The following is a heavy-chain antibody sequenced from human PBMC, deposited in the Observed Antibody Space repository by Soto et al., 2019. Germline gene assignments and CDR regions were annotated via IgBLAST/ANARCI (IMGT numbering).Heavy chain of an antibody. CDR2: ISYDGSYK. CDR3: ARDYGGNLDY. J-gene: IGHJ4*02. V-gene: IGHV3-30-3*01. CDR1: GFTFSSYA. Sequence: QVQLVESGGGVVQPGRSLRLSCAASGFTFSSYAMHWVRQAPGKGLEWVAVISYDGSYKYYADSVKGRFTISRDNSKNTLYLQMNSLRAEDTAVYYCARDYGGNLDYWGQGTLVTVSS. D-gene: IGHD4-17*01.